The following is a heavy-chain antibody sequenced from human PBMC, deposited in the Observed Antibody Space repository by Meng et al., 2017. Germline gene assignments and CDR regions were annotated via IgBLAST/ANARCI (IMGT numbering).Heavy chain of an antibody. CDR1: GFTFSSYA. D-gene: IGHD6-13*01. CDR3: VRVGRIAAADLPRGDY. CDR2: ISYDGSNK. J-gene: IGHJ4*02. Sequence: GGSLRLSCAASGFTFSSYAMHWVRQAPGKGLEWVAVISYDGSNKYYADSVKGRFTISRDNSKNTLYLQMNSLRAEDTAVYYCVRVGRIAAADLPRGDYWGQGTLVTVSS. V-gene: IGHV3-30*01.